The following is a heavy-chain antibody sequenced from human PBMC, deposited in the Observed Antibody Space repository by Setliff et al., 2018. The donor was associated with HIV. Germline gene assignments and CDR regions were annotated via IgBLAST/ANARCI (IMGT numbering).Heavy chain of an antibody. Sequence: ASETLSLTCTVSGGSISSSSYYWGWIRQPPGKGLEWIGSIYYSGSTYYNPSLKSRVTISVDTSKNQFSLKLSSVTAADTAVYYCARHVDYFDSSGNDAFDIWGQGTMVTV. J-gene: IGHJ3*02. CDR1: GGSISSSSYY. D-gene: IGHD3-22*01. CDR3: ARHVDYFDSSGNDAFDI. V-gene: IGHV4-39*01. CDR2: IYYSGST.